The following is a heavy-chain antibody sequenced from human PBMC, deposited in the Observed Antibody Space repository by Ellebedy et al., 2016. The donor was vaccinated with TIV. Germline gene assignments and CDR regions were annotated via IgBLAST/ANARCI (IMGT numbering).Heavy chain of an antibody. CDR3: ARVINSVHDVDLWYFDL. CDR1: GGSISSYY. V-gene: IGHV4-59*01. D-gene: IGHD5/OR15-5a*01. J-gene: IGHJ2*01. CDR2: IYYSGST. Sequence: MPSETLSLTCTVSGGSISSYYWSWIRQPPGKGLEWIGYIYYSGSTNYNPSLKSRVTISVDTSKNQFSLKLTSVTAADTAVYYCARVINSVHDVDLWYFDLWGRGTLVTVSS.